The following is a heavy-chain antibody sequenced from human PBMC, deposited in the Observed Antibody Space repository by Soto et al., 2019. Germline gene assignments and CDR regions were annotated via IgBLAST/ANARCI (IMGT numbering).Heavy chain of an antibody. Sequence: QVRLQESGPGLVKPSQTLSLTCTVSGGSISTGGYYWNWIRQHPGKGLEWIGYFYSSGRTYYNPSLKSRVTISVNTSKNQFSLKLSSVTAADTAVYYCARSVFPWGQGTLVTVSS. CDR2: FYSSGRT. V-gene: IGHV4-31*03. CDR1: GGSISTGGYY. CDR3: ARSVFP. J-gene: IGHJ5*02.